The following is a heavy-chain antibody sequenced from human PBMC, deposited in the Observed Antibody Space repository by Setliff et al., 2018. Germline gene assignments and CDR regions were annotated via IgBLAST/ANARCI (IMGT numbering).Heavy chain of an antibody. CDR3: AISSLSICSGGSCPNVFDV. V-gene: IGHV1-18*01. D-gene: IGHD2-15*01. J-gene: IGHJ3*01. Sequence: ASVKVSCKASAYILSSYGISWVRQVPGQGLEWMGWISSYNSDVTNYAQRFQGRVTMKTDTSTSAAYMELRSLRSDDTAIYYCAISSLSICSGGSCPNVFDVWGPGTLVTVSS. CDR2: ISSYNSDVT. CDR1: AYILSSYG.